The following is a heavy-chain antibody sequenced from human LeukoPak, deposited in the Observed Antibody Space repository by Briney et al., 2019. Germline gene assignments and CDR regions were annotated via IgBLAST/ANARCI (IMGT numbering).Heavy chain of an antibody. CDR1: GYTFSSYY. J-gene: IGHJ3*02. Sequence: ASVKVSCKASGYTFSSYYMHWVRQAPGQGLEWMGIISPSGSSTSHAQKFQGRVTMTRDTSTATVSMEVSSLGSDDTAAYYCARGDSRSPRNAFDIWGQGTMVTVSS. CDR3: ARGDSRSPRNAFDI. D-gene: IGHD6-13*01. V-gene: IGHV1-46*01. CDR2: ISPSGSST.